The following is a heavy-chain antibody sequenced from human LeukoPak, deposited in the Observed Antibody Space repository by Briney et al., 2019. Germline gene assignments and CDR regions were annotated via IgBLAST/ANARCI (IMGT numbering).Heavy chain of an antibody. Sequence: GGSLRLSCAASGFTFSSYSMNWVRQAPGKGLEWVSSISSSSSYIYYADSVKGRFTISRDNAKNSLNLQMNSLRAEDTAVYYCARVGIAAAGMREFDYWGQGTLVTVSS. V-gene: IGHV3-21*01. CDR1: GFTFSSYS. D-gene: IGHD6-13*01. CDR3: ARVGIAAAGMREFDY. J-gene: IGHJ4*02. CDR2: ISSSSSYI.